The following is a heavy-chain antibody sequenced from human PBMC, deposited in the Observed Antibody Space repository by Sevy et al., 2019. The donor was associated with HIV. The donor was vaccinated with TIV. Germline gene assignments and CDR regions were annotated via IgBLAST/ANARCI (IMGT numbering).Heavy chain of an antibody. V-gene: IGHV1-2*02. CDR2: INPNSGGT. Sequence: ASVKVSCKASGYTFTGYYMHWVRQAPGQGLEWMGWINPNSGGTNYAQKFQGRVTMTRETSISTAYMELSRLRSDDTAVYYCARGYCGGDCYSPLTYFDYWGQGTLVTVSS. CDR1: GYTFTGYY. J-gene: IGHJ4*02. CDR3: ARGYCGGDCYSPLTYFDY. D-gene: IGHD2-21*02.